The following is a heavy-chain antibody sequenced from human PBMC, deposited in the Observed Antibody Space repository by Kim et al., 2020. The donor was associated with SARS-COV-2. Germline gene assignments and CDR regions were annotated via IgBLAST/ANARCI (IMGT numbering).Heavy chain of an antibody. V-gene: IGHV3-30-3*01. CDR2: ISYDGSNK. CDR1: GFTFSSYA. Sequence: GGSLRLSCAASGFTFSSYAMHWVRQAPGKGLEWVAVISYDGSNKYYADSVKGRFTISRDNSKNTLYLQMNSLRAEDTAVYYCARDHVVVVIAIPFDYWG. J-gene: IGHJ4*01. CDR3: ARDHVVVVIAIPFDY. D-gene: IGHD2-21*01.